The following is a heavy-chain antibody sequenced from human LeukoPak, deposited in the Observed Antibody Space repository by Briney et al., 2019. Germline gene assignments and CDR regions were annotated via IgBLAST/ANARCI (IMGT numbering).Heavy chain of an antibody. J-gene: IGHJ4*02. D-gene: IGHD2-15*01. CDR3: ARVRCSGGSCYYFDY. CDR2: IRAYNGNT. CDR1: GYTFTSYG. Sequence: GASVKVSCKASGYTFTSYGISWVRQAPGQGLEWMGWIRAYNGNTNYAQKFQGRVTMATDTSTSTAYMELRSLISDDTAVYYCARVRCSGGSCYYFDYWGQGTQVVVSS. V-gene: IGHV1-18*01.